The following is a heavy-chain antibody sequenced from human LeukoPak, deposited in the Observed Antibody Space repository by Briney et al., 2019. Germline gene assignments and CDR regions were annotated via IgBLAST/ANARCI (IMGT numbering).Heavy chain of an antibody. Sequence: GGSLRLSCAASGFTFSSYWMSWVRQVPGKGLEWVANIKQDGSEKYYVDSVKGRFTISRDNAKNSLYLQMISLRAEDTAVYYCARVGGRYSPLGYWGQGTLVTVSS. CDR1: GFTFSSYW. J-gene: IGHJ4*02. CDR3: ARVGGRYSPLGY. CDR2: IKQDGSEK. D-gene: IGHD3-16*02. V-gene: IGHV3-7*01.